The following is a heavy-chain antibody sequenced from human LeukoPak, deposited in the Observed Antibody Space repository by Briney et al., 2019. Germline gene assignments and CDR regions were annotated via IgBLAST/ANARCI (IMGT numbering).Heavy chain of an antibody. Sequence: SGGSLRLSCAASGFTFSSYGMHWVRQAPGKGLEWVAFIRYDGSNKYYADSVKGRFTISRDNSKNTLYLQMNSLRAEDTAVYYCAKDLAAAGTNFQHWGQGTLVTVSS. J-gene: IGHJ1*01. CDR1: GFTFSSYG. D-gene: IGHD6-13*01. CDR2: IRYDGSNK. CDR3: AKDLAAAGTNFQH. V-gene: IGHV3-30*02.